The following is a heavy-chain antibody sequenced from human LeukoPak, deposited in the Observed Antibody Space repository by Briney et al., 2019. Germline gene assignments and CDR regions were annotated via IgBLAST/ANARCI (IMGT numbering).Heavy chain of an antibody. Sequence: PSQTLSLTCAVSGGSISSGGYSWSRIRQPPGKGLEWIGEINHSGSTNYNPSLKSRVTISVDTSKNQFSLKLSSVTAADTAVYYCARGPYDFWSGLRFYYFDYWGQGTLVTVSS. CDR2: INHSGST. J-gene: IGHJ4*02. D-gene: IGHD3-3*01. V-gene: IGHV4-30-2*01. CDR3: ARGPYDFWSGLRFYYFDY. CDR1: GGSISSGGYS.